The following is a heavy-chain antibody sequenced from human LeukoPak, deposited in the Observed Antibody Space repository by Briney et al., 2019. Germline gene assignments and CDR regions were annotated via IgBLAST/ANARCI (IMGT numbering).Heavy chain of an antibody. D-gene: IGHD1-26*01. J-gene: IGHJ6*03. CDR3: ARVNSGSYYADYYYMDV. CDR1: GGTFSSYA. CDR2: IIPIFGTA. V-gene: IGHV1-69*05. Sequence: SVKVSCKASGGTFSSYAISWVRQAPGQGLEWMGGIIPIFGTANYAQKFQGRVTITTDESTSTADMELSSLRSEDTAVYYCARVNSGSYYADYYYMDVWGKGTMVAVSS.